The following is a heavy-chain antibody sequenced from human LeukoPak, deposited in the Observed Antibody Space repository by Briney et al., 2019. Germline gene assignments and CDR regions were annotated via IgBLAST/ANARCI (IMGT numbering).Heavy chain of an antibody. CDR1: GFTFSSYG. CDR2: ISGSGLYA. J-gene: IGHJ4*02. D-gene: IGHD5-24*01. Sequence: PGGPLRLSCAASGFTFSSYGMSWVRQAPGKGLEWVSAISGSGLYAYYSDSVKGRFTISRDNSKNTLYLQVNGLRVEDTAVYYCAKSKWLQSGGLDYWGQGTLVTVSS. CDR3: AKSKWLQSGGLDY. V-gene: IGHV3-23*01.